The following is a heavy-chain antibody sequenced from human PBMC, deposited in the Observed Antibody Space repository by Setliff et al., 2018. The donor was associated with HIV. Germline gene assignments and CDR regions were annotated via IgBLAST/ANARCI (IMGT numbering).Heavy chain of an antibody. D-gene: IGHD6-13*01. CDR2: ISAYNGNT. J-gene: IGHJ6*02. Sequence: ASVKVSCKASGYTFTSYGISWVRQAPGQGLEWMGWISAYNGNTNYVQKLQGRVTMTTDTSTSTAYMELRSLRSDDTAVYYCARGYSAAGTLYYYGMDVWGQGTTVTVSS. CDR3: ARGYSAAGTLYYYGMDV. CDR1: GYTFTSYG. V-gene: IGHV1-18*01.